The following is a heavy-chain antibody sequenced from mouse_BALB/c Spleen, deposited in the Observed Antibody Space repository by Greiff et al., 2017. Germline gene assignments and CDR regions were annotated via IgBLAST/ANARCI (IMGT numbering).Heavy chain of an antibody. D-gene: IGHD2-1*01. CDR3: TRHYYMDY. CDR2: IYPGNSDT. J-gene: IGHJ4*01. CDR1: GYTFTSYW. V-gene: IGHV1-5*01. Sequence: VQLQQSGTVLARPGASVKMSCKASGYTFTSYWMHWVKQRPGQGLEWIGAIYPGNSDTSYNQKFKGKAKLTAVTSTSTAYMELSSLTNEDSAVYYCTRHYYMDYWGQGTSVTVSS.